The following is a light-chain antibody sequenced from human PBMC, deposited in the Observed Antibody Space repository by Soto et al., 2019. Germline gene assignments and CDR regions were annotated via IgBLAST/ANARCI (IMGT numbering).Light chain of an antibody. J-gene: IGKJ5*01. CDR1: QNINNY. CDR3: QQYDNLTT. V-gene: IGKV1-33*01. Sequence: EIRVSLSASSVSATVGDRVTITCQASQNINNYLNCYQQKPGRAPKLLIYDASNLEAGVPSRFRGSGSGTDFTFTISRLQPEDIATYYCQQYDNLTTFGQGTRLEI. CDR2: DAS.